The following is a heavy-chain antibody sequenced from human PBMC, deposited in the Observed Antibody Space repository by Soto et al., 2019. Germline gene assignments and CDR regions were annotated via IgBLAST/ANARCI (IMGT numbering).Heavy chain of an antibody. CDR1: GGSISSSSYY. J-gene: IGHJ6*02. V-gene: IGHV4-39*01. CDR2: IYYSGST. D-gene: IGHD6-13*01. CDR3: AGSAAGLYYYYYGMDV. Sequence: QLQLQESGPGLVKPSETLSLTCTVSGGSISSSSYYWGWIRQPPGKGLEWIGSIYYSGSTYYNPSLKSRVTISVDTSKNQFSLKLSSVTAADTAVYYCAGSAAGLYYYYYGMDVWGQGTTVTVSS.